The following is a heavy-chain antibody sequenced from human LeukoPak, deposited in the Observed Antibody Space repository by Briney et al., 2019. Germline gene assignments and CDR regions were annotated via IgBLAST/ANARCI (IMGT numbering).Heavy chain of an antibody. Sequence: GGSLRLSCAASGFTFDDYGMSWVRQAPGKGLEWVSGINWNGGSTGYADSVKGRFTISRDNAKNSLYLQMNSLRAEDTALYYCARRMSAIPYYYDSSGYCSSDYWGQGTLVTVSS. D-gene: IGHD3-22*01. CDR3: ARRMSAIPYYYDSSGYCSSDY. CDR2: INWNGGST. V-gene: IGHV3-20*04. CDR1: GFTFDDYG. J-gene: IGHJ4*02.